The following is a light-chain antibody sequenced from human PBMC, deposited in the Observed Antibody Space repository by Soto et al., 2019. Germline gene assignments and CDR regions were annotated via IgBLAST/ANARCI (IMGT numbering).Light chain of an antibody. CDR2: GAS. CDR3: QQYNNWPPD. Sequence: EIVMTQSPATLSVSPGERATLSCRASQSVTSNLAWYQQKPGQAPRLLIYGASTRATGIPARFSGSVSGTEVTLTLSSLQSEDFAVYDWQQYNNWPPDFGQGTRLEIK. J-gene: IGKJ5*01. CDR1: QSVTSN. V-gene: IGKV3-15*01.